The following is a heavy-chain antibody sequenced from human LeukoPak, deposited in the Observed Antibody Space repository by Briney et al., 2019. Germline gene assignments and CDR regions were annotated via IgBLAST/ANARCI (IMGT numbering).Heavy chain of an antibody. CDR2: IYYSGST. D-gene: IGHD3-22*01. J-gene: IGHJ4*02. Sequence: KPSETLSLTCAVYGGSFSGYYWGWIRQPPGKGLEWIGSIYYSGSTYYNPSLKSRVTILVDTSKNQFSLKLSSVTAADTAVYYCASYYYDSSGYYDYWGQGTLVTVSS. CDR1: GGSFSGYY. V-gene: IGHV4-34*01. CDR3: ASYYYDSSGYYDY.